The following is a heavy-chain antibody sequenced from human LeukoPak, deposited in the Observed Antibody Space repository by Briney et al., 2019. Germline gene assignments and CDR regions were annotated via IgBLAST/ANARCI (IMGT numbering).Heavy chain of an antibody. V-gene: IGHV3-33*03. CDR1: GFIFSNSG. CDR2: IYTDGSTK. Sequence: GGSLRLSCAASGFIFSNSGMHWVRQAPGKGLEWVTVIYTDGSTKYYADSVKGRFTISRDNSQNTLYLQMNSLRAEDTAVYYCAKDPSENYYDSSGYFDYWGQGTLVTVSS. D-gene: IGHD3-22*01. CDR3: AKDPSENYYDSSGYFDY. J-gene: IGHJ4*02.